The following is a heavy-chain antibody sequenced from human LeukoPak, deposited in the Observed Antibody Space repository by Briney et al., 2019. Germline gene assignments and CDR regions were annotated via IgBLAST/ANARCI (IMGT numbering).Heavy chain of an antibody. Sequence: AGGSLRLSCAASGFTFSSYAMSWVRQAPGKGLEWVSAISGSGGSTYYADSVKGRFTISRDNSKNTLYLQMNSLRAEDTAVYYCAKGSGVVELYYFDYWGQGTLVTVSS. CDR3: AKGSGVVELYYFDY. D-gene: IGHD3-22*01. CDR2: ISGSGGST. CDR1: GFTFSSYA. J-gene: IGHJ4*02. V-gene: IGHV3-23*01.